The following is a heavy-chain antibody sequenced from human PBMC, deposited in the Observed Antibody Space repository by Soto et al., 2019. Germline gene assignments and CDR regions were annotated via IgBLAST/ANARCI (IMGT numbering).Heavy chain of an antibody. CDR1: GFTFSNYV. J-gene: IGHJ4*02. CDR2: ISGRGGST. CDR3: EASRSAQGDFFDY. Sequence: QAGGSLRLSCAGSGFTFSNYVMNWVRQAPGKGLEWVSGISGRGGSTNYADSVKGRFTISRGNSKNTLFLQMDSLRAEDTALYYCEASRSAQGDFFDYWGQGTQVTVSS. V-gene: IGHV3-23*01. D-gene: IGHD3-3*01.